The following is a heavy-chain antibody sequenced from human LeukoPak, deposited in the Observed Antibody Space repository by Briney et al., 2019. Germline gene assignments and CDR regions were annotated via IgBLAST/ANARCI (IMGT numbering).Heavy chain of an antibody. CDR2: ILYDGSNK. V-gene: IGHV3-30*18. J-gene: IGHJ6*02. CDR3: AKARDPITMVRAPMDV. D-gene: IGHD3-10*01. Sequence: PGGSLRLSCAASGFTFSSYCMHRVRPAPGKGLEWGAVILYDGSNKYYADSVKGRFTISRDNSKNTLYLQMNSLRAEDTAVYYCAKARDPITMVRAPMDVWGQGTTVTVSS. CDR1: GFTFSSYC.